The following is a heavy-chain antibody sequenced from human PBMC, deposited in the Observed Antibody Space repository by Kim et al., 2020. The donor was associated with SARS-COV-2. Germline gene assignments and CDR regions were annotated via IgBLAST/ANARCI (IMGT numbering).Heavy chain of an antibody. CDR1: GYTFTSYA. CDR2: INAGNGNT. Sequence: ASVKVSCKASGYTFTSYAMHWVRQAPGQRLEWMGWINAGNGNTKYSQKFQGRVTITRDTSASTAYMELSSLRSEDTAVYYCARSSMEAAALYEWGQGTLVTVSS. D-gene: IGHD6-13*01. J-gene: IGHJ4*02. CDR3: ARSSMEAAALYE. V-gene: IGHV1-3*01.